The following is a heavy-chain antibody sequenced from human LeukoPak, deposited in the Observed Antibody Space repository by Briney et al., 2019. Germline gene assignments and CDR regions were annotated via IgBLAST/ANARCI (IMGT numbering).Heavy chain of an antibody. CDR3: ARARAQWLILSYDY. J-gene: IGHJ4*02. Sequence: PGGSLRLSCAASGFTFSSHWMSWIRQAPGKGLEWVGNIKQDGSETYYVDSVKGRFTISRDNANNSLYLQMNSLRVDDTAGYYCARARAQWLILSYDYWGQGTLVTVSS. D-gene: IGHD6-19*01. V-gene: IGHV3-7*01. CDR1: GFTFSSHW. CDR2: IKQDGSET.